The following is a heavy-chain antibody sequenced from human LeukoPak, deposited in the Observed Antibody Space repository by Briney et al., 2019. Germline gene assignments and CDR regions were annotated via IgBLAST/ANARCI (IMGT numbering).Heavy chain of an antibody. J-gene: IGHJ4*02. CDR3: ARVEAIYSSGWSYYFDY. CDR2: IYYSGST. V-gene: IGHV4-59*01. CDR1: GGSISSYY. D-gene: IGHD6-19*01. Sequence: SETLSPTCTGSGGSISSYYWSWIRQPPGKGLEWIGYIYYSGSTNYNPSLKSRVTISVDTSKNQFSLKLSSVTAADTAVYYCARVEAIYSSGWSYYFDYWGQGTLVTVSS.